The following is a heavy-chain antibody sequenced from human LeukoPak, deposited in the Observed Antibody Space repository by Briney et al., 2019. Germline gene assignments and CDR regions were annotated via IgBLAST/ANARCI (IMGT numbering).Heavy chain of an antibody. Sequence: GGSLRLSCAASGFTFSSYSMNWVRQAPGKGLEWVSSISSSSSYIYYADSVKGRFTISRDNAKNSLSLQMNSLRAEDTAVYYCARDPYNGSYGDDYYYYMDVWGKGTTVTISS. CDR2: ISSSSSYI. D-gene: IGHD1-26*01. J-gene: IGHJ6*03. V-gene: IGHV3-21*01. CDR3: ARDPYNGSYGDDYYYYMDV. CDR1: GFTFSSYS.